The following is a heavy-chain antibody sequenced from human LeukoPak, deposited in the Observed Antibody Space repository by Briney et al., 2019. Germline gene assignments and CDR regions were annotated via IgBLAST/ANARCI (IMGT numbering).Heavy chain of an antibody. CDR3: HGLSGGTYGMDV. J-gene: IGHJ6*02. Sequence: SETLSLTCAVSGGSISSGGYSWSWIRQPPGTGLEWIGYIYHSGSTYYNPSLKSRVTISVDRSKNQFSLKLSSVTAADTAVYYCHGLSGGTYGMDVWGQGTTVTVSS. CDR2: IYHSGST. V-gene: IGHV4-30-2*01. D-gene: IGHD2-15*01. CDR1: GGSISSGGYS.